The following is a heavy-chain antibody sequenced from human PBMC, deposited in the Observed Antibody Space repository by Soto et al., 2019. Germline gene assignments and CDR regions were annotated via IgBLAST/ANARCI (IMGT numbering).Heavy chain of an antibody. CDR2: ISGSGGST. CDR1: GFTFSSYA. CDR3: ARDYYDSSGYYSDY. Sequence: EVQLLESGGGLVQPGGSLRLSCAASGFTFSSYAMSWVRQAPGKGLEWVSAISGSGGSTYYADSVKGRFAISRDNSKNTLYLQMNSLRAEDTAVYYCARDYYDSSGYYSDYWGQGTLVTVSS. J-gene: IGHJ4*02. V-gene: IGHV3-23*01. D-gene: IGHD3-22*01.